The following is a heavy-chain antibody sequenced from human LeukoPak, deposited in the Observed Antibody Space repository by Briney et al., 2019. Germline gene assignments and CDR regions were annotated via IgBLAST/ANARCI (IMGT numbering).Heavy chain of an antibody. CDR1: GFTFNNYW. V-gene: IGHV3-7*01. J-gene: IGHJ4*02. D-gene: IGHD4-17*01. CDR2: IKQDGSEK. Sequence: GALRLSCAASGFTFNNYWMTWVRQAPGEGLEWVANIKQDGSEKYYVDSVKGRFTISRDNAKNSLFLQMSSLRAEDTAVYYCARDPGDYTDYWGQGTLVTVSS. CDR3: ARDPGDYTDY.